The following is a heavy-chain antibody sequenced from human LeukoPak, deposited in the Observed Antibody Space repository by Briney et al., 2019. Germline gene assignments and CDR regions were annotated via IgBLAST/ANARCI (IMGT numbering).Heavy chain of an antibody. CDR1: GGSISSSSYY. D-gene: IGHD3-10*01. J-gene: IGHJ5*02. CDR2: IYYSGST. Sequence: SETLSLTCTVSGGSISSSSYYWGWIRQPPGKGLEWIGSIYYSGSTYYNPSLKSRVTISVDTSKNQFSLKLSSVTAADTAVYYCARHSRCGILWSGDNWFDPWGQGTLVTVSS. CDR3: ARHSRCGILWSGDNWFDP. V-gene: IGHV4-39*01.